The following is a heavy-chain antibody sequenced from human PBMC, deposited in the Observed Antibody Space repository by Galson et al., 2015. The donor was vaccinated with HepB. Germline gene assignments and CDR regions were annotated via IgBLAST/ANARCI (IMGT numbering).Heavy chain of an antibody. CDR1: GGSISSGGYY. V-gene: IGHV4-30-4*01. D-gene: IGHD3-10*01. J-gene: IGHJ5*02. CDR3: ARERLWFGDLVGFDP. CDR2: IYYSGST. Sequence: TLSLTCAVSGGSISSGGYYWSWIRQPPGKGLEWIGYIYYSGSTYYNPSLKSRVTISVDTSKNQFSLKLSSVTAADTAVYYCARERLWFGDLVGFDPWGQGTLVTVSS.